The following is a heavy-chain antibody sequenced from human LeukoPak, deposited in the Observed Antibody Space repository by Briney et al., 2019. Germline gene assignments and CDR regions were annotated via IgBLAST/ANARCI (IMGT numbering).Heavy chain of an antibody. CDR1: GFTFSSYA. CDR2: ISSSGSTI. CDR3: AKDRIAAAGTNYYYGMDV. Sequence: GGSLRLSCAASGFTFSSYAMSWVRQAPGKGLEWVSYISSSGSTIYYADSVKGRFTISRDNSKSTLYLQMNSLRAVDTAVYYCAKDRIAAAGTNYYYGMDVWGQGTTVTVSS. V-gene: IGHV3-48*01. J-gene: IGHJ6*02. D-gene: IGHD6-13*01.